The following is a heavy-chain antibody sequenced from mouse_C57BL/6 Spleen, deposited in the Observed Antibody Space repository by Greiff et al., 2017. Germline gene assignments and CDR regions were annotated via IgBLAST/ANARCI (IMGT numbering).Heavy chain of an antibody. D-gene: IGHD2-4*01. Sequence: DVQLVAPGEGLVKPGGSLKLSCAASGFTFSSYALSWVRQTPEKRLEWVAYISSGGDYIYYADTVKGRFTISIDNARNTLYLQMSILESEDTAMYYWTRENGLRAMDYWGQGTSVTVSS. J-gene: IGHJ4*01. CDR1: GFTFSSYA. CDR2: ISSGGDYI. V-gene: IGHV5-9-1*02. CDR3: TRENGLRAMDY.